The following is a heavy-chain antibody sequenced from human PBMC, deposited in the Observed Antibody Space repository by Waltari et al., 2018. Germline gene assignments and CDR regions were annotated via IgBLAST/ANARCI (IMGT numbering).Heavy chain of an antibody. CDR1: GLTFSRYA. J-gene: IGHJ4*02. Sequence: EVQLVESGGDLVQPGGSLRLSCAASGLTFSRYAMSWVRQAPGKGLEWVSAISGTGGSTYYADSVKGRFTISRDNSKNTLYLQMNSLRAEDAAVYYCATRGTYYKFDYWGQGSLVTVSS. CDR2: ISGTGGST. D-gene: IGHD1-26*01. V-gene: IGHV3-23*04. CDR3: ATRGTYYKFDY.